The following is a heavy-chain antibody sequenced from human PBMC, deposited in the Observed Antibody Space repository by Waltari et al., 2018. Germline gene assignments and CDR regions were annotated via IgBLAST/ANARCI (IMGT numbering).Heavy chain of an antibody. CDR3: ARGAAKPEHYYYYMDV. J-gene: IGHJ6*03. V-gene: IGHV1-3*03. CDR2: INAGNGNT. Sequence: QVQLVQSGAEVKKPGASVKVSCKASGYTFTSYAMHWVRQAPGQRLEWMGWINAGNGNTKYSQEVQGRVTITRDTSASTAYMELSSLRSEDMAVYYCARGAAKPEHYYYYMDVWGKGTTVTVSS. CDR1: GYTFTSYA. D-gene: IGHD1-1*01.